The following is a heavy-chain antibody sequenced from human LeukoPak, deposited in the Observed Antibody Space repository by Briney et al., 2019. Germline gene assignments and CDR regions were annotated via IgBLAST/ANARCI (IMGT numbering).Heavy chain of an antibody. CDR1: GGSISSSSYY. V-gene: IGHV4-39*01. Sequence: SETLSLTCTVSGGSISSSSYYWGWIRQPLGKGLEWIGSIVYSGSTYYNPSLKSRVTISVDTSKNQFSLKLSSVTAANTAVYYCASLRERSYYARGFDYWGQGTLVTVSS. D-gene: IGHD1-26*01. CDR3: ASLRERSYYARGFDY. CDR2: IVYSGST. J-gene: IGHJ4*02.